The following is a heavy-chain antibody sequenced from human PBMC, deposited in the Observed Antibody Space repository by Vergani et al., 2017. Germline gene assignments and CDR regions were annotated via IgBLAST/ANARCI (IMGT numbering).Heavy chain of an antibody. V-gene: IGHV4-61*02. D-gene: IGHD5-12*01. CDR2: VHDSGSS. CDR3: ARWLPNDAFDI. J-gene: IGHJ3*02. CDR1: GGSISSHFYY. Sequence: QVQLPESGPGLVKPSQTVSLMCTVSGGSISSHFYYWSWIRQPAGQGLEWIGRVHDSGSSDYNPSLKSRVAISVDRSKNQFSLQLKSVTAADTAVYYCARWLPNDAFDIWGQGTAVIVSS.